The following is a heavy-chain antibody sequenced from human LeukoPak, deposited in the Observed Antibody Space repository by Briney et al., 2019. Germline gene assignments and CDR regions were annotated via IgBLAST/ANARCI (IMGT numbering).Heavy chain of an antibody. CDR3: ARFFLEASTEIWFGSHYYYGMDV. D-gene: IGHD3-10*01. J-gene: IGHJ6*02. CDR1: GFTFSSYG. V-gene: IGHV3-30*03. Sequence: GGSLRLSCAASGFTFSSYGMHWVRQAPGKGLEWVAVISYDGSNKYYADSVKGRFTISRDNSKNTLYLQMNSLRAEDTAVYYCARFFLEASTEIWFGSHYYYGMDVWGQGTTVTVSS. CDR2: ISYDGSNK.